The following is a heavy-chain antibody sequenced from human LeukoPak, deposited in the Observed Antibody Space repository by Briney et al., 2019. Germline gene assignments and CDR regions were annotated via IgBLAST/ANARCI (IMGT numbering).Heavy chain of an antibody. V-gene: IGHV4-38-2*02. J-gene: IGHJ3*02. Sequence: PSETLSLTCTVSGYSISSGYYWGWIRQPPGKGLEWIGSIYYSGSTYYNPSLKSRVTISVDTSKNQISLKLSSVTAADTAVYYCARRGSSSSRRAFDIWGQGTMVTVSS. CDR1: GYSISSGYY. D-gene: IGHD6-6*01. CDR2: IYYSGST. CDR3: ARRGSSSSRRAFDI.